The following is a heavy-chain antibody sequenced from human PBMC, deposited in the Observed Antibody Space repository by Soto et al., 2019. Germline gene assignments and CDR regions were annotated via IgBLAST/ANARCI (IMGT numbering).Heavy chain of an antibody. CDR3: AREALLTAIVPHPIGYYYYYMDV. CDR1: GGSISSYY. D-gene: IGHD5-18*01. Sequence: SETLSLTCTVSGGSISSYYWSWIRQPPGKGLEWFGYIYYSGSTNYNPSPKSRVTISVDTSKNQFSLKLSSVTAADTAVYYCAREALLTAIVPHPIGYYYYYMDVWGKGTTVTGSS. V-gene: IGHV4-59*01. CDR2: IYYSGST. J-gene: IGHJ6*03.